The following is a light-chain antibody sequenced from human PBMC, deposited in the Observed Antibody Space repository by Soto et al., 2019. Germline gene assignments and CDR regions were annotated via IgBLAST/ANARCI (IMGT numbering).Light chain of an antibody. V-gene: IGKV3-11*01. Sequence: TVLTQSPATLSLSPGERATLYCRASQSVSSSLAWYQQKPGQAPRLLIYDASNRATGIPARFSGSGSGTDFTLTISSLEPEDVAVYYCHQYGSSPRTFGQGTKVDI. CDR2: DAS. J-gene: IGKJ1*01. CDR1: QSVSSS. CDR3: HQYGSSPRT.